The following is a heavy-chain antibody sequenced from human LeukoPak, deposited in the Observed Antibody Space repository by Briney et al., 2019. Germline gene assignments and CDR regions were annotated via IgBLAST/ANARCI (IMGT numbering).Heavy chain of an antibody. CDR3: ARGMGYYDSSGQEDRDI. Sequence: SETLSLTCAVYGGSFSGYYWSWIRQPPGKGLEWIGEVNHSGSTNYNPSLKSRVTISVDTSKNQFSLKLSSVTAADTAVYYCARGMGYYDSSGQEDRDIRGQGTMVTVSS. CDR2: VNHSGST. V-gene: IGHV4-34*01. D-gene: IGHD3-22*01. J-gene: IGHJ3*02. CDR1: GGSFSGYY.